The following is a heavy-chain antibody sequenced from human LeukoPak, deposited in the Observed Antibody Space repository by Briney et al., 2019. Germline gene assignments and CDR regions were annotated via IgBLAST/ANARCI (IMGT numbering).Heavy chain of an antibody. CDR1: GGSISSTNW. D-gene: IGHD6-13*01. CDR3: ANIAAAGPGTPFFNY. Sequence: PSQTLSLTCTVSGGSISSTNWWSWVRQPPGKGLEWIGDIYHSGSTNYNPSLKSRVTMSLDKSKNQFSLKLNSVTAADTAVYYCANIAAAGPGTPFFNYWGQGTLVTVSS. J-gene: IGHJ4*02. CDR2: IYHSGST. V-gene: IGHV4-4*02.